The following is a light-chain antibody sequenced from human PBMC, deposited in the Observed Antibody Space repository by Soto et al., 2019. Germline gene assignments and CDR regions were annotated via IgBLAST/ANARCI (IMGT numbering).Light chain of an antibody. CDR1: QSVSVY. J-gene: IGKJ1*01. CDR2: GAS. CDR3: QQYKNWPWT. V-gene: IGKV3-15*01. Sequence: EIVMTQSPASLSVSPGERATLSCTASQSVSVYLAWYQQKPGQAPRLLIHGASTWATGVPARFSGSGSGTEFTLTISSLQSEYFAIYYCQQYKNWPWTFGQGTKVDI.